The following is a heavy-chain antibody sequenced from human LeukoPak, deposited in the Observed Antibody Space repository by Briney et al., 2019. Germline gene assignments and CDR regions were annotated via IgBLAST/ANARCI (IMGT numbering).Heavy chain of an antibody. CDR2: ISSSGSTI. J-gene: IGHJ4*02. CDR3: ARDQDGGSCYSCFDY. CDR1: GFTFSDYY. D-gene: IGHD2-15*01. Sequence: GGSLRLSCAASGFTFSDYYMSWIRQAPGKGLEWVSYISSSGSTIYYADSVKGRFTISRDNAKNSLYLQMNSLRAEDTAVYYCARDQDGGSCYSCFDYWGQGTLVTVSS. V-gene: IGHV3-11*01.